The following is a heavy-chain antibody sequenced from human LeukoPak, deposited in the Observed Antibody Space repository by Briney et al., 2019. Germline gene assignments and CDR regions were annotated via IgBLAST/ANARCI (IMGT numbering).Heavy chain of an antibody. CDR2: ISGSGGST. J-gene: IGHJ5*02. CDR3: ARVEYSSGAGDNWFDP. D-gene: IGHD6-19*01. Sequence: GGSLRLSCAASGSTFSSYAMSWVRQAPGKGLEWVSAISGSGGSTYYADSVKGRFTISRDNSKNTLYLQMNSLSAEDTAVYYCARVEYSSGAGDNWFDPWGQGTLVTVSS. V-gene: IGHV3-23*01. CDR1: GSTFSSYA.